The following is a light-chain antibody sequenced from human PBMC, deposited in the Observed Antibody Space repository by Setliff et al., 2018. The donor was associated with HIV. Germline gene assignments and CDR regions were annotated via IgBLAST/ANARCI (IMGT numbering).Light chain of an antibody. J-gene: IGLJ1*01. CDR2: DVT. CDR3: SSFAGRLHV. CDR1: SSDVGSYNF. V-gene: IGLV2-11*01. Sequence: QSALTQPRSVSGSPGQSVTIPCTGTSSDVGSYNFVTWYQQHPGKVPKLIIYDVTRWPSGVPDRFSGSRSGNTASLTISGLQAEDEADYYCSSFAGRLHVFGTGTKVTVL.